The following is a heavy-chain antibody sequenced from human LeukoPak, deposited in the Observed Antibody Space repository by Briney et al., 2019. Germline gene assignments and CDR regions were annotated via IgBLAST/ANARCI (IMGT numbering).Heavy chain of an antibody. Sequence: GGSLRLSCAASGFTFSSYAMSWVRQTPGKGLEWVSAISGSGGSTYYADSVKGRFTISRDNSKNTLYLQMNSLRAEDTAVYYCAKDYSSGWYLDYWGQGTLVTVSS. CDR2: ISGSGGST. D-gene: IGHD6-19*01. CDR3: AKDYSSGWYLDY. V-gene: IGHV3-23*01. J-gene: IGHJ4*02. CDR1: GFTFSSYA.